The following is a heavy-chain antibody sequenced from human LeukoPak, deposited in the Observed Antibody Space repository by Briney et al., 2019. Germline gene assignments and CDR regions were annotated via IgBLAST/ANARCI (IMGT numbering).Heavy chain of an antibody. CDR2: IYHSGST. D-gene: IGHD1-7*01. CDR3: ARDHPVTGTTGDY. J-gene: IGHJ4*02. CDR1: GGSISSGGYY. V-gene: IGHV4-30-2*01. Sequence: PSETLSLTGTVSGGSISSGGYYWSWIRQPPGKGLEWIGYIYHSGSTYYNPSLKSRVTISVDRSKNQFSLKLSSVTAADTAVYYCARDHPVTGTTGDYWGQGTLVTVSS.